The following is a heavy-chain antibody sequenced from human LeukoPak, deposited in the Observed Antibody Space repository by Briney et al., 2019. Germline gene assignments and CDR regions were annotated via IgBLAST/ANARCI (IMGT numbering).Heavy chain of an antibody. V-gene: IGHV3-30*18. Sequence: GGSLRLSCAASGFTFSSYGMHWVRQAPGKGLEWVAVISYDGSNKYYADSVKGRFTIPRDNSKNTLYLQMNSLRAEDTAVYYCAKDQRGSGIIDYWGRGTLVTVSS. CDR2: ISYDGSNK. CDR1: GFTFSSYG. J-gene: IGHJ4*02. D-gene: IGHD3-10*01. CDR3: AKDQRGSGIIDY.